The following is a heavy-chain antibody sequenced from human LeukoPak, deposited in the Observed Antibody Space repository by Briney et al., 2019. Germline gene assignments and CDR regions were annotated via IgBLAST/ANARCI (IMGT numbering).Heavy chain of an antibody. D-gene: IGHD3-10*01. V-gene: IGHV4-59*01. J-gene: IGHJ4*02. Sequence: SETLSLTCTVSGGSISSYYWSWIRQPPGKGLEWIGYIYYSGSTNYSPSLKSRVTISVDTSKNQFSPKLSSVTAADTAVYYCARGSYGSGSYWGQGTLVTVSS. CDR1: GGSISSYY. CDR3: ARGSYGSGSY. CDR2: IYYSGST.